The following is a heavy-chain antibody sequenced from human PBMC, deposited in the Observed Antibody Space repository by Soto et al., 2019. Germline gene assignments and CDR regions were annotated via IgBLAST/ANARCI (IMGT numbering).Heavy chain of an antibody. J-gene: IGHJ5*02. CDR3: ARDPRYCSGGSCYPLVP. V-gene: IGHV3-21*01. CDR2: ISSSSSYI. CDR1: GFTFSSYS. Sequence: GGSLRLSCAASGFTFSSYSMNWVRQAPGKGLEWVSSISSSSSYIYYADSVKGRFTISRDNAKNSLYLQMNSLRAEDTAVYYCARDPRYCSGGSCYPLVPWGQGTLVTVSS. D-gene: IGHD2-15*01.